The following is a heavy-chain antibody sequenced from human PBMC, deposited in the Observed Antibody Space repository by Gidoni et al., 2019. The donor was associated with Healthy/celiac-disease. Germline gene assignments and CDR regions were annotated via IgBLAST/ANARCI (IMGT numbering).Heavy chain of an antibody. Sequence: QVQLQESGPGLVKPSETLSLTCTVSGGSISSYYWSWIRQPPGKGLEWIGYIYYSGSTNYNPSLKSRVTISVDTSKNQFSLKLSSVTAADTAVYYCASGYCSGGSCFVGGFDPWGQGTLVTVSS. CDR3: ASGYCSGGSCFVGGFDP. CDR1: GGSISSYY. V-gene: IGHV4-59*01. CDR2: IYYSGST. J-gene: IGHJ5*02. D-gene: IGHD2-15*01.